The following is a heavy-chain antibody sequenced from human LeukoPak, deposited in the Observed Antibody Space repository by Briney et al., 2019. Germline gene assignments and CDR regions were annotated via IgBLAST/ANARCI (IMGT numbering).Heavy chain of an antibody. J-gene: IGHJ4*02. V-gene: IGHV3-48*04. CDR1: GFTFSSYS. CDR2: ISNSGTTI. CDR3: ARPYFVAANYYFDY. Sequence: TGGSLRLSCAASGFTFSSYSMNWVRQAPGKGLEWVSYISNSGTTIYYADSVKGRFTISRDNAKNSLYLQMNSLRAEDTAVYYCARPYFVAANYYFDYWGQGTLVTVSS. D-gene: IGHD2/OR15-2a*01.